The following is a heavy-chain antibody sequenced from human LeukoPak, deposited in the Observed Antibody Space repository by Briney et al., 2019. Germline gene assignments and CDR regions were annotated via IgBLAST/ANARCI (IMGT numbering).Heavy chain of an antibody. J-gene: IGHJ4*02. D-gene: IGHD5-12*01. V-gene: IGHV3-9*01. CDR3: AKDFSGYDSVY. CDR2: ISWNSGSI. CDR1: GFTFDDYA. Sequence: GGSLRLSCAASGFTFDDYAMHWVRQAPGKGLEWVSGISWNSGSIGYADSVKGRFTISRDNAKNSLYLQMNSLRAEDTALYYCAKDFSGYDSVYWGQGTLVTVSS.